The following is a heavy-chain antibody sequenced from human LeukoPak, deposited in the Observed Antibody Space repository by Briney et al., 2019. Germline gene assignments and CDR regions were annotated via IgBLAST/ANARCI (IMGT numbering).Heavy chain of an antibody. CDR3: ARKGKVTTNYFDY. D-gene: IGHD4-17*01. J-gene: IGHJ4*02. Sequence: SQTLSLTCTVSGGSISSGSYYWSWIRQPAGKGLEWIGRIYTSGSTNYNPSLKSRVTISVDTSKNQFSLKLSSVTAADTAVYYCARKGKVTTNYFDYWGQGTLVTVSS. CDR2: IYTSGST. V-gene: IGHV4-61*02. CDR1: GGSISSGSYY.